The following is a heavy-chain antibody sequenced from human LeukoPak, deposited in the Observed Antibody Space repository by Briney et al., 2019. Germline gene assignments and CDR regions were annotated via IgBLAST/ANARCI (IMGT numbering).Heavy chain of an antibody. CDR3: AKDGYSSGWYSSWFDP. V-gene: IGHV3-30*02. CDR2: IRFDGSNK. J-gene: IGHJ5*02. CDR1: GFTFSRNG. D-gene: IGHD6-19*01. Sequence: GGSLRLSCAASGFTFSRNGMPWVRQAPGKGLEWVAFIRFDGSNKYYADSVKGRFTISRDNSKNTLYLQMNSLRAEDTAVYYCAKDGYSSGWYSSWFDPWGQGTLVTVSS.